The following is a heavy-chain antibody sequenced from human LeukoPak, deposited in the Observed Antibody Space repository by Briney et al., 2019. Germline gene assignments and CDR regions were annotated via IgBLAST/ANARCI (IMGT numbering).Heavy chain of an antibody. Sequence: SETLSLTCTVSGGSIRNYFWSWIRQPPGKGLESIAYFYYSDSTNYNPSLKSRLSVSVDTSRNQFSLKLSSVTAADTGVYYCARFPASAEYRHYYYMDVWGKGTTVTVSS. CDR1: GGSIRNYF. V-gene: IGHV4-59*01. CDR2: FYYSDST. J-gene: IGHJ6*03. D-gene: IGHD6-25*01. CDR3: ARFPASAEYRHYYYMDV.